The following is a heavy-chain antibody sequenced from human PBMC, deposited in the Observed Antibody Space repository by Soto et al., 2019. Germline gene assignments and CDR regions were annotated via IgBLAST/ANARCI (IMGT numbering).Heavy chain of an antibody. Sequence: EVQLVESGGVVVQPGGSLRLSCAASGFTFDDYAMHWVRQAPGKGLEWVSLISWDGGSTYYADSVKGRFTISRDNSKNSLYLQMNSQRAEDTAFYYCANDRAGRIAGDYYYYARMDDWGQGTTVTVSS. V-gene: IGHV3-43D*04. CDR1: GFTFDDYA. CDR3: ANDRAGRIAGDYYYYARMDD. CDR2: ISWDGGST. J-gene: IGHJ6*02. D-gene: IGHD6-13*01.